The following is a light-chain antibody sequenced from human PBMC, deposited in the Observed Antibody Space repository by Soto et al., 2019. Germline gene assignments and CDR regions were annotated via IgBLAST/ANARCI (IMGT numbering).Light chain of an antibody. V-gene: IGLV2-11*01. CDR1: SSDVGGYNY. Sequence: QSALTQPRSVSESPGQSVTISCIGTSSDVGGYNYVSWYQQHLGKAPKLMIYDVNKRPSGVPDRFSGSKSGNTASLTISGLQAEDEADYYCCSYAGSYTFVFGTGTKVTVL. CDR3: CSYAGSYTFV. J-gene: IGLJ1*01. CDR2: DVN.